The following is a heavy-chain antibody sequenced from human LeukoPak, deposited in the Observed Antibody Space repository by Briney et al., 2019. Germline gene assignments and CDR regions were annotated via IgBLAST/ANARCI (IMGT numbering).Heavy chain of an antibody. CDR2: INHSGST. J-gene: IGHJ4*02. D-gene: IGHD6-19*01. CDR1: GGSISSSTYY. Sequence: SETLSLTCTVSGGSISSSTYYWGWIRQPPGKGLEWIGEINHSGSTNYNPSLKSRVTISVDTSKNQFSLKLSSVTAADTAVYYCARTSGRYVEDFDYWGQGTLVTVSS. V-gene: IGHV4-39*07. CDR3: ARTSGRYVEDFDY.